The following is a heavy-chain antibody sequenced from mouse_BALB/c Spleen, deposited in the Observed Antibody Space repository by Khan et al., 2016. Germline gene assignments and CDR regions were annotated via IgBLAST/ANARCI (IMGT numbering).Heavy chain of an antibody. CDR2: ISYSGST. CDR3: ARTADTLYYAMDY. J-gene: IGHJ4*01. Sequence: EVKLEVSGPGLVKPSQSLSLTCTVTGYSITSDYAWNWIRQFPGNKLEWMGYISYSGSTSYNPSLKSRISITRDTSKNHFFLQLNSVTTEDTATYYCARTADTLYYAMDYWGQGTSVTVSS. CDR1: GYSITSDYA. V-gene: IGHV3-2*02. D-gene: IGHD1-2*01.